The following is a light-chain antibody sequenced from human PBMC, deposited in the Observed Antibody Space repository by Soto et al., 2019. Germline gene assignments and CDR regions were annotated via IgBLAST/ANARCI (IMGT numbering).Light chain of an antibody. CDR2: GAS. Sequence: EIVLTQSPGTLSLSPGEGATLSCRASQSVSSSYLAWYQQKPGQAPRLLIYGASSRATGIPDRSSGGGSGTDFTLTISRLEPEDFAVYYCQQYDNSPWTFGQGTKVEIK. CDR1: QSVSSSY. J-gene: IGKJ1*01. CDR3: QQYDNSPWT. V-gene: IGKV3-20*01.